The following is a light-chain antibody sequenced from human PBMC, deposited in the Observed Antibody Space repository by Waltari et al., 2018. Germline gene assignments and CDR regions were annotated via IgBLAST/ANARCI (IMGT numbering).Light chain of an antibody. CDR2: DAS. CDR1: QSVSSY. Sequence: EIVLTQSPATLSLSPGEIATLSCRASQSVSSYLAWYQQKPGHAPRLLIYDASNRATGIPARFSGSGSGTDFTLTISSLEPEDFAVYYCQQRSNWPRMYTFGQGTKLEIK. CDR3: QQRSNWPRMYT. J-gene: IGKJ2*01. V-gene: IGKV3-11*01.